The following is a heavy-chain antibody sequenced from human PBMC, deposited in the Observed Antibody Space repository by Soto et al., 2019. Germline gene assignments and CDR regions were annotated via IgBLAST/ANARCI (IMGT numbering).Heavy chain of an antibody. CDR1: GFSLSTSGVG. CDR2: IYWDDDK. Sequence: SGPTLVNPTQTLTLTCTFSGFSLSTSGVGVGWIRQPPEKALEWLALIYWDDDKRYNPSLNSRLTITKDTSKNQVVLTMTYMDPVDTATYYCAHRRPYSSSWNWGNFHYWGPGTQVTVSS. CDR3: AHRRPYSSSWNWGNFHY. V-gene: IGHV2-5*02. J-gene: IGHJ4*02. D-gene: IGHD6-13*01.